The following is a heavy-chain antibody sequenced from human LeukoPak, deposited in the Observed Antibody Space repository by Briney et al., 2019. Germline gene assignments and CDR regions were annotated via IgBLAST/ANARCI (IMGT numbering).Heavy chain of an antibody. Sequence: SETLSLTCTVSGDSISSSSYYWGCIRQPPGKGLEWIGSINYNGGTYYNPSLKSRVTMSVDTSRNQFSLKLSSVTATDTAVFFCARRVATIVFDYWGLGTLVTVSS. D-gene: IGHD5-12*01. V-gene: IGHV4-39*01. CDR3: ARRVATIVFDY. CDR2: INYNGGT. CDR1: GDSISSSSYY. J-gene: IGHJ4*02.